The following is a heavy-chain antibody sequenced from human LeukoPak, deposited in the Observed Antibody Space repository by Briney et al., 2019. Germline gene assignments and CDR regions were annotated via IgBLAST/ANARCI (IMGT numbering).Heavy chain of an antibody. CDR2: IYCSGST. D-gene: IGHD3-22*01. V-gene: IGHV4-59*08. Sequence: SETLSLTCTVSGGSISSYYWSWIRQPPGKGLEWIGYIYCSGSTNFNPSLKSRVTISGDTSKKQFSLRLSSVTAADTAVYYCASGLLGNYYFDYWGQGILVTVSS. CDR1: GGSISSYY. CDR3: ASGLLGNYYFDY. J-gene: IGHJ4*02.